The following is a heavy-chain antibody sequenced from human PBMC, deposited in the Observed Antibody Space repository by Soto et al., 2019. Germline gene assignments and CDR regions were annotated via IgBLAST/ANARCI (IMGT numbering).Heavy chain of an antibody. CDR3: ARDFGIVVVVAATPDY. Sequence: QVQLVESGGGVVQPGRSLRLSCAASGFTFSSYAMHWVRQAPGKGLEWVAVISYDGSNKYYADSVKGRFTISRDNSKNXLYLQMNSLRAEDTAVYYCARDFGIVVVVAATPDYWGQGTLVTVSS. J-gene: IGHJ4*02. D-gene: IGHD2-15*01. V-gene: IGHV3-30-3*01. CDR2: ISYDGSNK. CDR1: GFTFSSYA.